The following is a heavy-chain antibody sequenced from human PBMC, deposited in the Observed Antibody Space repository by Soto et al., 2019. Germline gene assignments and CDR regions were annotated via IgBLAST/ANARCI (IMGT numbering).Heavy chain of an antibody. J-gene: IGHJ5*01. CDR1: GGSISSSSYY. V-gene: IGHV4-39*07. CDR3: SRSYGGSGWYDS. Sequence: SETLSLTCTVSGGSISSSSYYWGWIRQPPGKGLEWIGSIYYSGSTYYNPSLKSRVTISVDTSKNQFSLKLSSVFAADTAVYYCSRSYGGSGWYDSWGQGTLVTVSS. CDR2: IYYSGST. D-gene: IGHD6-19*01.